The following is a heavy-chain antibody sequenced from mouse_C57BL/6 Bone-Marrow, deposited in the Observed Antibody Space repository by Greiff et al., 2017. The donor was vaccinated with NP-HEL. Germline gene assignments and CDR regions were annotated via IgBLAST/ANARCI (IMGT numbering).Heavy chain of an antibody. CDR2: IYPRSGNT. D-gene: IGHD1-1*01. J-gene: IGHJ3*01. CDR3: ARWGLLRIAY. V-gene: IGHV1-81*01. CDR1: GYTFTSYG. Sequence: VQLQQSGAELVRPGASVKLSCKASGYTFTSYGISWVKQRTGQGLEWIGEIYPRSGNTYYNEKFKGKATLTADKSSSTAYMELRSLTSEDSAVYFCARWGLLRIAYWGQGTLVTVSA.